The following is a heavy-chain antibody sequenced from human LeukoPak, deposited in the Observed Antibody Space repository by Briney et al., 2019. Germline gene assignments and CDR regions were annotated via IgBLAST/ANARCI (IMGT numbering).Heavy chain of an antibody. CDR3: ARGRGVAYYYDSSGYSSLDY. J-gene: IGHJ4*02. V-gene: IGHV1-18*01. D-gene: IGHD3-22*01. CDR2: ISAYNGNT. Sequence: ASVKVSCKASGYTFTSYGISWVRQAPGQGLEWMGWISAYNGNTNYAQKLQGRVTMTTDTSTSTAYMELRSLRSDDTAVYYCARGRGVAYYYDSSGYSSLDYWGQGTLVTVSS. CDR1: GYTFTSYG.